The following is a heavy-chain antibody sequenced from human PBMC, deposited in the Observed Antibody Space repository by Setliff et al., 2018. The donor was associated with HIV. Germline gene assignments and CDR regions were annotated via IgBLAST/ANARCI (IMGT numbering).Heavy chain of an antibody. D-gene: IGHD3-22*01. V-gene: IGHV3-30*02. J-gene: IGHJ3*02. CDR2: IRNDGSDK. CDR1: GFTFSSYG. CDR3: ARGTYYYDSSGFDALDI. Sequence: RGSLRLSCAASGFTFSSYGLHWVRQAPGKGLEWVAFIRNDGSDKHYADSVKGRFSISRDNSKNTLYLQMNRLRAEDTAVYYCARGTYYYDSSGFDALDIWGQGTLVTVSS.